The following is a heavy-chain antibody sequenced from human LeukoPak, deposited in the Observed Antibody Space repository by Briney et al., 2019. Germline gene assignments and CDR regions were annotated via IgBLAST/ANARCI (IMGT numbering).Heavy chain of an antibody. V-gene: IGHV3-9*01. Sequence: PGGSLRLSCAASGFTFDDYAMHWVRQAPGKGLEWVSGISWNSGSIGYADSVKGRFTISRDNAKNSLYLQMNSLRAEDTALYYCAKDIRQYYDDAFDIWGQGTMVTVSS. CDR1: GFTFDDYA. J-gene: IGHJ3*02. D-gene: IGHD3-22*01. CDR2: ISWNSGSI. CDR3: AKDIRQYYDDAFDI.